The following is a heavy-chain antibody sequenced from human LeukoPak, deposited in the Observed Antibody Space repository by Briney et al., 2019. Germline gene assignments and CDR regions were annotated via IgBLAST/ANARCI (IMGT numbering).Heavy chain of an antibody. D-gene: IGHD3-9*01. CDR2: INWNGGST. V-gene: IGHV3-20*04. CDR3: ARDNLAAGYSAGCAFDI. J-gene: IGHJ3*02. CDR1: GFTFDDYG. Sequence: GGSLRLSCAASGFTFDDYGMSWVRQAPGKGLEWVSGINWNGGSTGYADSVKGRFTISRDNAKNSLYLQMNSLRAEDTALYYCARDNLAAGYSAGCAFDIWGQGTMVTVSS.